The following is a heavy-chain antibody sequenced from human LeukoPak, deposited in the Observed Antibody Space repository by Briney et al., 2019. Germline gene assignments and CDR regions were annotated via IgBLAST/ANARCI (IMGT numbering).Heavy chain of an antibody. D-gene: IGHD2-15*01. J-gene: IGHJ3*01. V-gene: IGHV4-39*01. CDR1: GGSISSSSYY. Sequence: PSETLSLTCTVSGGSISSSSYYWGWIRQLPGKGLEWIGSIYYSGSTYYNPSLKSRVTISVDTSKNQFSLKLSSVTAADTAVYYCARHLEAVVVVAAWGQGTMVTVSS. CDR2: IYYSGST. CDR3: ARHLEAVVVVAA.